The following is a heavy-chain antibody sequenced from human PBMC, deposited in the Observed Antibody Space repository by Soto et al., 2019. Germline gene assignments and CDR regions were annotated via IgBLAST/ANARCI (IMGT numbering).Heavy chain of an antibody. V-gene: IGHV3-23*01. J-gene: IGHJ4*02. CDR3: AKSPKVISTSSDY. CDR2: ISGSGGTT. CDR1: GFTFSSYA. D-gene: IGHD3-22*01. Sequence: GGSLRLSCVASGFTFSSYALNSVRQAPGRGLEWVSAISGSGGTTYYADSVKGRFTISRDNSKNTLFLQMNSLRAEDAAIYYCAKSPKVISTSSDYWGQGSRVTVST.